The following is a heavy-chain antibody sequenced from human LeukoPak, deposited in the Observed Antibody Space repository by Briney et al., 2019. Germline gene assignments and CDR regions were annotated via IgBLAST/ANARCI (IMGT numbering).Heavy chain of an antibody. D-gene: IGHD3-22*01. J-gene: IGHJ4*02. CDR2: INSDGSSR. V-gene: IGHV3-74*01. CDR3: ARGGPDSSDYSSLFDY. Sequence: GGSLRLSCAASGFTFSNYWMSWVRQAPGKGLVGVSRINSDGSSRHYADSVKGRFTIPRDNAKNTLHLQMTSLRAEDTAVYYCARGGPDSSDYSSLFDYWGRGILVTVSS. CDR1: GFTFSNYW.